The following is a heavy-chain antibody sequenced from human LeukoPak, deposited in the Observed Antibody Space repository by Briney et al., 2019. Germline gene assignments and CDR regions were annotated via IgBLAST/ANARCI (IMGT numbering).Heavy chain of an antibody. J-gene: IGHJ6*02. CDR3: ATPATLVVVVAATDYYYYGMDV. Sequence: GASVKVSCKASGGTFSSYAISWVRQAPGQGLEWMGGIIPIFGTANYAQKFQGRVTITADESTSTAYMELSSLRSEDTAVYYCATPATLVVVVAATDYYYYGMDVWGQGTTVTVSS. CDR2: IIPIFGTA. D-gene: IGHD2-15*01. CDR1: GGTFSSYA. V-gene: IGHV1-69*13.